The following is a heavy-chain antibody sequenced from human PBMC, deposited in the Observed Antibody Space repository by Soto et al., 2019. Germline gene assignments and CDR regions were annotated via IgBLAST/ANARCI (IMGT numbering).Heavy chain of an antibody. V-gene: IGHV1-18*01. Sequence: ASVKVSCKASGYTFPSYGTSWVRQAPGQGLEWMGWISAYNGNTNYAQKLQGRVTMTTDTSTSTAYMELRSLRSDDTAVYYCAREPKTYYYDSSGYRPLQHWGHGTLFTVSS. CDR3: AREPKTYYYDSSGYRPLQH. CDR2: ISAYNGNT. CDR1: GYTFPSYG. J-gene: IGHJ1*01. D-gene: IGHD3-22*01.